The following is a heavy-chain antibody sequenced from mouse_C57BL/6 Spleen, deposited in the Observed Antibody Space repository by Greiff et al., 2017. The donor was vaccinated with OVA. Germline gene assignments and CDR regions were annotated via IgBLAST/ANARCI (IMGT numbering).Heavy chain of an antibody. CDR2: IYPGGGYT. J-gene: IGHJ3*01. V-gene: IGHV1-63*01. CDR3: ACYYSNPAWFAY. Sequence: QVQLQQSGAELARPGTSVKMSCKASGYTFTNYWIGWAKQRPGHGLEWIGDIYPGGGYTNYNEKFKGKATLTADKSSSTAYMQFSSLTSEDSAIYYCACYYSNPAWFAYWGQGTLVTVSA. CDR1: GYTFTNYW. D-gene: IGHD2-5*01.